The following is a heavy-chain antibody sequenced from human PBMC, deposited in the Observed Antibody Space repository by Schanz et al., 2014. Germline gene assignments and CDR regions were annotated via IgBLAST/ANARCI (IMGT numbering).Heavy chain of an antibody. D-gene: IGHD3-22*01. J-gene: IGHJ4*02. CDR3: ARPPHDSSGYYPFDY. Sequence: EVQLVDSGGGLVQPGGSLRLSCAASGFTFSTSTMHWVRQAPGKGLKYVSSISSKGDMTFYGNSVKGRFTISRDNSKNTLYLQLGSLSAEDTAVYYCARPPHDSSGYYPFDYWGQGTLVTVSS. CDR2: ISSKGDMT. V-gene: IGHV3-64*01. CDR1: GFTFSTST.